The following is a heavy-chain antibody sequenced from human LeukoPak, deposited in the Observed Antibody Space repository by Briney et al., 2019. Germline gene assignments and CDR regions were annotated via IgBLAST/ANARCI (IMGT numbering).Heavy chain of an antibody. CDR1: GGSISNYY. V-gene: IGHV4-59*08. CDR3: GRYYVMDV. CDR2: IYYSGST. J-gene: IGHJ6*02. Sequence: SETLSLTCTVSGGSISNYYWSWIRQPPGKGLEWIGYIYYSGSTNYNPSLKSRVTISVDTSKNQFSLKLSSVTATDTAVYYCGRYYVMDVWGQGTSVTVSS.